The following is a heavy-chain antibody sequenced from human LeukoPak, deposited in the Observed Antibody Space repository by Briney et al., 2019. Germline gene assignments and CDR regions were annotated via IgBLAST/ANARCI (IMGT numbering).Heavy chain of an antibody. V-gene: IGHV3-30-3*01. CDR3: ARDRYSSGWAPDFYYYYYGMDV. CDR1: GFTVSSNY. J-gene: IGHJ6*02. CDR2: ISYDGSNK. D-gene: IGHD6-19*01. Sequence: GGSLRLSCAASGFTVSSNYMSWVRQAPGKGLEWVAVISYDGSNKYYADSVKGRFTISRDNSKNTLYLQMNSLRAEDTAVYYCARDRYSSGWAPDFYYYYYGMDVWGQGTTVTVSS.